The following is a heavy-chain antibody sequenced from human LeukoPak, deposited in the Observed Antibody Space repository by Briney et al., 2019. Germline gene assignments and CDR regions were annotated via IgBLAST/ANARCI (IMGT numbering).Heavy chain of an antibody. CDR3: LRAWGSYRANFDY. CDR1: GGSISSSSYY. CDR2: IFYSGTT. V-gene: IGHV4-39*01. D-gene: IGHD3-16*02. Sequence: SETLSLTCTVSGGSISSSSYYWGWIRQPPGKGLEWIGSIFYSGTTTYNPSLRSQTTISVDTSKKQFSLKLTSVTAADTAVYYCLRAWGSYRANFDYWGQGTLVTVSS. J-gene: IGHJ4*02.